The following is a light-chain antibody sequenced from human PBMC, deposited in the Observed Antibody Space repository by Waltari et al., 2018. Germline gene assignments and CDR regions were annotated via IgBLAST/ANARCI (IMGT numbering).Light chain of an antibody. V-gene: IGKV1-5*03. CDR1: QSVGYW. Sequence: DIQMTQSPSTLSASVGDRVTITCRASQSVGYWLAWYQQKPGRAPKALIYKVSNLESGLPSRFSGSGSGTDFTLTISSLQPDDFATYYCQHYNGYPWTFGHGTKVEIK. CDR3: QHYNGYPWT. J-gene: IGKJ1*01. CDR2: KVS.